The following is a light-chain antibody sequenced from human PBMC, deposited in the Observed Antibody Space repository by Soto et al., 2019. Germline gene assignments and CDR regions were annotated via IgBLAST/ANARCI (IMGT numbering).Light chain of an antibody. CDR1: SSTIGAGYD. Sequence: QSALTQPPSVSGAPGQMVTISCTGSSSTIGAGYDVHWYQQLPGPAPKRLIYANSIQPSGVPDRFSGSKSGTSASLAITGLRAEDEADYHCQSYEISLNRVFGGGTKLTVL. CDR2: ANS. V-gene: IGLV1-40*01. CDR3: QSYEISLNRV. J-gene: IGLJ3*02.